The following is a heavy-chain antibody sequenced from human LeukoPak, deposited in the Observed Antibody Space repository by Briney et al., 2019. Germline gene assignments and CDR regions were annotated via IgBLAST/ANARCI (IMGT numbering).Heavy chain of an antibody. CDR2: INPNSGGT. CDR1: GYTFTGYY. D-gene: IGHD4-17*01. J-gene: IGHJ3*02. CDR3: ARAEEDYGDAFDI. V-gene: IGHV1-2*02. Sequence: ASVKVSCKASGYTFTGYYMHWVRPAPGQGLEWMGWINPNSGGTNSAQKFQGRVAMTRDTSISTAYMELSRLRSDDTAVYYCARAEEDYGDAFDIWGQGTMVTVSS.